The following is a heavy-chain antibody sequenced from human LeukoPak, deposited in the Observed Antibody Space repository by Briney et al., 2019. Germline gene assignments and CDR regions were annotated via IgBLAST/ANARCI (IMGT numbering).Heavy chain of an antibody. J-gene: IGHJ4*02. CDR1: GFTFTTYG. Sequence: GRSLRLSCAASGFTFTTYGLHWVRQAPGKGLEWLAANASNGGSEYYADSVKGRFTISRDNSKNTLFLQMNSLRPDDTAVYYCAKRGHYSINWYHYFDYWGQGTLVTVSS. CDR3: AKRGHYSINWYHYFDY. V-gene: IGHV3-30*18. D-gene: IGHD6-13*01. CDR2: NASNGGSE.